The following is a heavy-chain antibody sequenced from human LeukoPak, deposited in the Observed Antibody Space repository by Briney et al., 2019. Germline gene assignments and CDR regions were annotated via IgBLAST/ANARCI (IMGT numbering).Heavy chain of an antibody. CDR1: GGSFSGYY. CDR3: ARGANFYYYGMDV. V-gene: IGHV4-34*01. Sequence: PSETLPLTCAVYGGSFSGYYWSWIRQPPGKGLEWIGEINHSGSTNYNPSLKSRVTISVDTSKNQFSLKLSSVTAADTAVYYCARGANFYYYGMDVWGQGTTVTVSS. CDR2: INHSGST. D-gene: IGHD2-15*01. J-gene: IGHJ6*02.